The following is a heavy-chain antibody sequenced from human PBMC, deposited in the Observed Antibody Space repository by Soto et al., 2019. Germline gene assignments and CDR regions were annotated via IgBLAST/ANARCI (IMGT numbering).Heavy chain of an antibody. CDR3: AYGGSSGYYYYGMDV. CDR2: ISAYNGNT. CDR1: GYTFTSYG. V-gene: IGHV1-18*01. D-gene: IGHD2-15*01. J-gene: IGHJ6*02. Sequence: GASVKVSCKASGYTFTSYGISWVRQAPGQGLEWMGWISAYNGNTNYAQKLQGRVTMTTDTSTSTAYMELRSLRSDDTAVYYCAYGGSSGYYYYGMDVWGQGTTVTVSS.